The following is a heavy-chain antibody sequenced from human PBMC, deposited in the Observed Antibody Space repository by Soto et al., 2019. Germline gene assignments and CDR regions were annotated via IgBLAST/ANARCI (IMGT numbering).Heavy chain of an antibody. CDR3: ARVYCSTTSCYHVVYFDY. CDR1: GDSITSCY. Sequence: SETLSLTCTVSGDSITSCYWSWIRQPPGKGLEWIGYIYYSGSTDYNPSLKSRVTISVDTSKNQFSLKLSSVTAADTAVYYCARVYCSTTSCYHVVYFDYWGQGTPVTVSS. J-gene: IGHJ4*02. V-gene: IGHV4-59*01. CDR2: IYYSGST. D-gene: IGHD2-2*01.